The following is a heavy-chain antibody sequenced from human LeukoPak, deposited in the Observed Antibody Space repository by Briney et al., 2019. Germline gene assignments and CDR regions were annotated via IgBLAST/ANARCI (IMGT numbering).Heavy chain of an antibody. J-gene: IGHJ5*01. D-gene: IGHD2-15*01. Sequence: SQTLSLTCTVSGGSISSGGYYWSWIRQHPGKGLEWIGYIYYSGSTYYNPSLKSRVTISVDTSKNQFSLKLSSVTAADTAVYYCARGTVVVVAATIYNWFDSWGQGTLVTVSS. CDR1: GGSISSGGYY. CDR3: ARGTVVVVAATIYNWFDS. V-gene: IGHV4-31*03. CDR2: IYYSGST.